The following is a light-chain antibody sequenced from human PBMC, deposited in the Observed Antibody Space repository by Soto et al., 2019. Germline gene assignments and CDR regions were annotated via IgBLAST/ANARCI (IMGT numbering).Light chain of an antibody. Sequence: EIGVTQSPAALSVSTGERATLSCRASQRVGSNYLAWYQQKPGQAPRRLIYGASTRATGIPARFSGSGSGTEFTLTISSLQSEDFAVCYCQQYNNWPFFGGGTKVDIK. V-gene: IGKV3-15*01. CDR2: GAS. CDR1: QRVGSN. CDR3: QQYNNWPF. J-gene: IGKJ4*01.